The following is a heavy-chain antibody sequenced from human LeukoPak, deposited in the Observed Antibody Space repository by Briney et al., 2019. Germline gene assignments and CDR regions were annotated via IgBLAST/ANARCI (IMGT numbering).Heavy chain of an antibody. V-gene: IGHV1-24*01. D-gene: IGHD3/OR15-3a*01. CDR2: FDPEDGET. CDR3: ATASIGRWYFDL. Sequence: GASVKVSCKVSGYTLTELSMHWVRQAPGKGLEWMGGFDPEDGETIYAQKFQGRVTMTKDTSTDTAYMELSSLRSEDTAVYYCATASIGRWYFDLWGRGTLVTVSS. CDR1: GYTLTELS. J-gene: IGHJ2*01.